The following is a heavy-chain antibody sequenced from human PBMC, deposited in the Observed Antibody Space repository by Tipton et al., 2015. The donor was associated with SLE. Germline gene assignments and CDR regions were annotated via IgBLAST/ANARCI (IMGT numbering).Heavy chain of an antibody. CDR2: IYYSGST. J-gene: IGHJ4*02. D-gene: IGHD2-15*01. CDR3: ARGGGVALDFDY. Sequence: TLSLTCTVSGGSISSGGSYWSWIRQHPGKGLEWIGYIYYSGSTNYNPSLKSRVTISVDTSKNQFSLKLSSVTAADTAVYYCARGGGVALDFDYWGQGTLVTVSS. CDR1: GGSISSGGSY. V-gene: IGHV4-61*08.